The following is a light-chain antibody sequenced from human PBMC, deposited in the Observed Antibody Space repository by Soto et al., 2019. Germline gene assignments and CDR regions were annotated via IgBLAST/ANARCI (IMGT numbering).Light chain of an antibody. V-gene: IGKV3-15*01. CDR2: GAS. J-gene: IGKJ1*01. CDR1: QSVSSS. Sequence: EVVMTPSPAPLSVSPGPRATLSCMASQSVSSSLAWYQQKPGQAPRLLISGASSRAGGIPARFSGSGSGTEFTLTISSLQPEDFAAYYCQHYNTWPWTFGQGTKVDIK. CDR3: QHYNTWPWT.